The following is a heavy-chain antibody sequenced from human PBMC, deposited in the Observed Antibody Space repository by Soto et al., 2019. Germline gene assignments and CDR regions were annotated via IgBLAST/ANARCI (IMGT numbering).Heavy chain of an antibody. D-gene: IGHD2-8*01. Sequence: ASALFSCRVSGYNFAYYHIHCVRQAPAQGLVGLVRINPKSGGTSTAQKFQGWVTMTTDTSISTAYMELTRLTSDDTAIYYCARGDSTDCSNGVWSFFYAHDMDVWGQGTTVTVSS. CDR2: INPKSGGT. V-gene: IGHV1-2*04. CDR3: ARGDSTDCSNGVWSFFYAHDMDV. J-gene: IGHJ6*02. CDR1: GYNFAYYH.